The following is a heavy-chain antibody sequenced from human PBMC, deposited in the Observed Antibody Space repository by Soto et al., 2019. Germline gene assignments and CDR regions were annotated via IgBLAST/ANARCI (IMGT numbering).Heavy chain of an antibody. CDR1: GFTFGSYA. Sequence: DVQLLESGGGLVQPGGSLRLSCTASGFTFGSYAMSWVRQAPGKGLEWVSGITDCGGSKFYADSVQGRFTISRDNSKNTTYLQKGSLTGEDTAIKYWWEVGIFKNGFMGLGKGEFWGQGTRVTVSP. CDR3: WEVGIFKNGFMGLGKGEF. V-gene: IGHV3-23*01. CDR2: ITDCGGSK. J-gene: IGHJ4*02. D-gene: IGHD1-26*01.